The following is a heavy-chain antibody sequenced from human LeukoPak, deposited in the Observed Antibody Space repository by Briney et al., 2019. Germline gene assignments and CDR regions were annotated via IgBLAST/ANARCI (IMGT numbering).Heavy chain of an antibody. J-gene: IGHJ3*02. CDR2: ISSSSSTI. D-gene: IGHD6-19*01. CDR1: GFTVSSNY. Sequence: GGSLRLSCAASGFTVSSNYMNWVRQAPGKGLEWVSYISSSSSTIYYADSVKGRFTISRDNAKNSLYLQMNSLRDEDTAVYYCARGERRYTSGWYGRAFDIWGQGTMVTVSS. CDR3: ARGERRYTSGWYGRAFDI. V-gene: IGHV3-48*02.